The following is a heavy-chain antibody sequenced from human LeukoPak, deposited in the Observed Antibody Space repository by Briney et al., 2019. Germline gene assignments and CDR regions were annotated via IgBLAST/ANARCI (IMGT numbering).Heavy chain of an antibody. CDR1: GGSITNSY. CDR2: INYSGST. V-gene: IGHV4-59*01. Sequence: SETLSLTCTVSGGSITNSYWNWIRQSPGKGLEWIGYINYSGSTNYNPFLKSRVTISVDTSKNQFSLKLSSVTAADTVVYFCARDPLSTNDFDIWGQGTMVTVSS. CDR3: ARDPLSTNDFDI. D-gene: IGHD1-1*01. J-gene: IGHJ3*02.